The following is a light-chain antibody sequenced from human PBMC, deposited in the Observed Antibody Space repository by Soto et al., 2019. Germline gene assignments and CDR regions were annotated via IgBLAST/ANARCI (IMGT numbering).Light chain of an antibody. CDR1: QSISSW. CDR3: QQYNSYPVT. V-gene: IGKV1-5*03. CDR2: QAS. J-gene: IGKJ4*01. Sequence: DIQMTQSPSTLSASVGDRVTNTCRASQSISSWLAWYQQKPGKAPKLLIYQASTLESGVPSRFSGSGSGTEFTLTITSLQPDDFATYYCQQYNSYPVTFGGGTRVEIK.